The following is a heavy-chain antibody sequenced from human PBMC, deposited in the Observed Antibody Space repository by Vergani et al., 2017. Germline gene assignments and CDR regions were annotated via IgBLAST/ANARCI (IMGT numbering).Heavy chain of an antibody. CDR3: ARGIQLSDFDI. CDR1: GHTHTSYY. V-gene: IGHV1-46*03. J-gene: IGHJ3*02. D-gene: IGHD5-18*01. CDR2: INPSGGST. Sequence: QVQLVQSGAEVKKPGASVTVSCKASGHTHTSYYMHWVRQAPGQGLEWMGIINPSGGSTSYAQKFQGRVTMTRDTSTSTVYMELSSLGSEDMAVYYCARGIQLSDFDIWGQGTMVTVSS.